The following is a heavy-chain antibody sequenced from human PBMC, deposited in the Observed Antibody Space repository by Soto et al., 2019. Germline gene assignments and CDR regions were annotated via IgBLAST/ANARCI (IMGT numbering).Heavy chain of an antibody. V-gene: IGHV3-74*03. Sequence: PGGSLRLSCAASGFTFIDYWTHWVRHAPGKGLVWVSRINRDGSRTTYADSVKGRFTISRDNAKNTLDLQMNSLRAEDTAVNDCAKGGYYSYDAFDMWGQGTMVTVSS. CDR1: GFTFIDYW. CDR3: AKGGYYSYDAFDM. CDR2: INRDGSRT. J-gene: IGHJ3*02. D-gene: IGHD3-22*01.